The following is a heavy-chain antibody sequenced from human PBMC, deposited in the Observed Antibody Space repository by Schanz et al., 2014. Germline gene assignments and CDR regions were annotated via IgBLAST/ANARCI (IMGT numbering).Heavy chain of an antibody. Sequence: QLQLQESGPGLVQPSETPSLTCTVSGGSISSGSYYWGWIRQPPGKGLEWIGSVFYSGSTYYNPSLKSRVTMAEERTKNQFSLRVTLVTAADTAVYYCARNAVAGRAHMPAGFDYWGQGTLVTVSS. CDR1: GGSISSGSYY. J-gene: IGHJ4*02. CDR2: VFYSGST. D-gene: IGHD6-19*01. V-gene: IGHV4-39*01. CDR3: ARNAVAGRAHMPAGFDY.